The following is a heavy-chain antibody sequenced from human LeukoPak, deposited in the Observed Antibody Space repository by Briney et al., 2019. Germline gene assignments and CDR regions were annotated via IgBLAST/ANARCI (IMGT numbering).Heavy chain of an antibody. J-gene: IGHJ6*02. V-gene: IGHV3-7*01. CDR1: GFTFSSYW. Sequence: GGSLRLSCTASGFTFSSYWMSWVRQAPGKGLEWVANIKQDGSEKDYVDSVRGRFTISRDNPKNSLYLQMNSLRAEDTAVYYCARYCGGDCYGMDVWGQGTTVTVSS. CDR3: ARYCGGDCYGMDV. CDR2: IKQDGSEK. D-gene: IGHD2-21*02.